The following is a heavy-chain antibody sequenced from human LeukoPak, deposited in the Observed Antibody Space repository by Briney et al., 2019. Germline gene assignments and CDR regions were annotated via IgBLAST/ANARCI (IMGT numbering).Heavy chain of an antibody. J-gene: IGHJ5*02. D-gene: IGHD3-16*01. CDR2: INHSGIT. CDR3: ARGGGVNTGIISWFDP. CDR1: GGGGSFSDYY. Sequence: SETLSLTCAVYGGGGSFSDYYWSWTRQPPGKGLEWIGEINHSGITNYNPSLKSRVTISVDMSKNQFSVKLRSVTAADTAVYYCARGGGVNTGIISWFDPWGQGTLVTVTA. V-gene: IGHV4-34*01.